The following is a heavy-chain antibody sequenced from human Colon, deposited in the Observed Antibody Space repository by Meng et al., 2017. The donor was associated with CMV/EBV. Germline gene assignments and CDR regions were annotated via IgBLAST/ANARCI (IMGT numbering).Heavy chain of an antibody. D-gene: IGHD6-13*01. Sequence: GGSLRLSCAASGFPFSNYAIHWVHQAPGKGLEWVSVISYGGNKKAYADSVKGRFTISRDNSKNMVYLQMNSLRDEDTALYHCARDLAPAGDDYYYGMDVWGQGTTVTVSS. V-gene: IGHV3-30-3*01. J-gene: IGHJ6*02. CDR3: ARDLAPAGDDYYYGMDV. CDR1: GFPFSNYA. CDR2: ISYGGNKK.